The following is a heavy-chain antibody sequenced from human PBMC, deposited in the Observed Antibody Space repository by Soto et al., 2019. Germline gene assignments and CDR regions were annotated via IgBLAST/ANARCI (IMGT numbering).Heavy chain of an antibody. J-gene: IGHJ6*02. Sequence: GGSLRLSCAASGFTFSDYYMSWIRQAPGKGLEWVSYISSSGSTIYYADSVKGRFTISRDNAKNSLYLQMNSLRAEDTAVYYCARGYDFWSGYLYYYYGMDVWGQGTTVTVSS. CDR3: ARGYDFWSGYLYYYYGMDV. V-gene: IGHV3-11*01. CDR1: GFTFSDYY. CDR2: ISSSGSTI. D-gene: IGHD3-3*01.